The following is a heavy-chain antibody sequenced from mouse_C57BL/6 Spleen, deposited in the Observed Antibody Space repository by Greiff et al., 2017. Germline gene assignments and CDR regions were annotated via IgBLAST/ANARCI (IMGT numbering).Heavy chain of an antibody. Sequence: QVQLQQSGAELVRPGSSVKLSCKASGYTFTSYWMHWVKQRPIQGLEWIGNIDPSDSETHYNQKFKDKATLTVDKSSSTAYMQLSSLTSEDSAVYYCARSNDYDTSFAYWGQGTLVTVSA. CDR3: ARSNDYDTSFAY. J-gene: IGHJ3*01. CDR1: GYTFTSYW. V-gene: IGHV1-52*01. D-gene: IGHD2-4*01. CDR2: IDPSDSET.